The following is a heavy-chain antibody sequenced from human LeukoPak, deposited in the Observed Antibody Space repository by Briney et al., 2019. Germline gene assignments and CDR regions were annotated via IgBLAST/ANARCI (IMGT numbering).Heavy chain of an antibody. Sequence: PGGSQRLSCAVSGFSVTNNYMSWVRQAPGKGLEWVSVFYVCGATYYADSVKGRFTISRDNSENTMYLQLKSLRAEDTAVYYCARGDGYNFFDYWGQGTLVTVSS. CDR2: FYVCGAT. V-gene: IGHV3-53*01. CDR1: GFSVTNNY. CDR3: ARGDGYNFFDY. J-gene: IGHJ4*02. D-gene: IGHD5-24*01.